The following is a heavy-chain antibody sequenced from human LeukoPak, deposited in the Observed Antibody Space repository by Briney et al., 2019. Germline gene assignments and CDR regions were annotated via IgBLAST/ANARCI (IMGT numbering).Heavy chain of an antibody. CDR1: GGSISSGNSY. Sequence: SETLSLTCTVSGGSISSGNSYWSWIRQPPGKGLEWIGYIYYSGNTYFNPSLKSRVTISVDTSKNQFSLKLSSVTAADTAVYYCARDRARGYSYGYDYWGQGTLVTVSS. CDR2: IYYSGNT. J-gene: IGHJ4*02. CDR3: ARDRARGYSYGYDY. V-gene: IGHV4-30-4*01. D-gene: IGHD5-18*01.